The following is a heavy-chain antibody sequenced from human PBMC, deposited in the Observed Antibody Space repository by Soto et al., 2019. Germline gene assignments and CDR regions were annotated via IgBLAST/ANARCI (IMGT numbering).Heavy chain of an antibody. CDR3: ASEGQGFDSPTASSRWFDP. V-gene: IGHV1-2*02. J-gene: IGHJ5*02. CDR2: INPNSGAT. CDR1: GYSFIGHY. D-gene: IGHD4-17*01. Sequence: QVHLVQSGAELKRPGASVKVSCKASGYSFIGHYIHWVRQAPGQGLEWMGWINPNSGATNYAPKFRGRVAVTRDTSISTAHLEVTRLRSDATAVYFCASEGQGFDSPTASSRWFDPWGQGTLISVS.